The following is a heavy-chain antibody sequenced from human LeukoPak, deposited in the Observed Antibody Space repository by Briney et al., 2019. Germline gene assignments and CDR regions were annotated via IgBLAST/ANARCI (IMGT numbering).Heavy chain of an antibody. CDR1: GFTFSSYW. CDR2: IKQDGSKK. V-gene: IGHV3-7*03. J-gene: IGHJ4*02. CDR3: ATPLDYYDTSGYHQGGD. D-gene: IGHD3-22*01. Sequence: GGSLRLSCAASGFTFSSYWMTWVRQAPGKGLEWVTNIKQDGSKKNYVDSVKGRFTISRDNAKNSLYLQMNSLRAEDTAVYYCATPLDYYDTSGYHQGGDWGQGTLVTVSS.